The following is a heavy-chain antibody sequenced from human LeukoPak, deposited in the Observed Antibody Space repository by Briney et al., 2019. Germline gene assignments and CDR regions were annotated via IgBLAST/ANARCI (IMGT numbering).Heavy chain of an antibody. Sequence: SPIISCAASGFTFTNYGMHWVRQSPGKGLEWVALITYDGYYKYYSDSVKGRINAYSDTSKNTLYLKMNSLSAEDTAVYYCARDVSPVVRASPWGYWGQGTPVTVSS. D-gene: IGHD3-10*01. CDR2: ITYDGYYK. CDR1: GFTFTNYG. CDR3: ARDVSPVVRASPWGY. J-gene: IGHJ4*02. V-gene: IGHV3-30*03.